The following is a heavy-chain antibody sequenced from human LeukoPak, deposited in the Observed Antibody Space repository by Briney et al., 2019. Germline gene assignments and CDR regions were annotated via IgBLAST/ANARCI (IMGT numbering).Heavy chain of an antibody. CDR3: ARYSGYDEPFEY. V-gene: IGHV1-2*02. Sequence: ASVKVSCKASGYIFTGYYLHGLGQAPGQGLELMGWFKPNSGGTRYAQKFQGKVTMTRNTSVTTAYMELSRLRSDDTAVYYCARYSGYDEPFEYWGQGTLVTVSS. CDR1: GYIFTGYY. CDR2: FKPNSGGT. J-gene: IGHJ4*02. D-gene: IGHD5-12*01.